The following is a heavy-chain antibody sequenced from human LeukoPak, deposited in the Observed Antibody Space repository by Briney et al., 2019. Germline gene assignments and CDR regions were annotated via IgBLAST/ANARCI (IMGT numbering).Heavy chain of an antibody. CDR3: ARGYDFNGEYYFDY. V-gene: IGHV1-18*01. Sequence: ASVKVSCKASGYTFTSYGISWVRQAPGQGLEWMGWISAYNGNTNYAQKFQGRVTITADKSTSTAYMELSSLRSEDTAVYYCARGYDFNGEYYFDYWGQGTLVTVSS. D-gene: IGHD3-10*01. CDR1: GYTFTSYG. J-gene: IGHJ4*02. CDR2: ISAYNGNT.